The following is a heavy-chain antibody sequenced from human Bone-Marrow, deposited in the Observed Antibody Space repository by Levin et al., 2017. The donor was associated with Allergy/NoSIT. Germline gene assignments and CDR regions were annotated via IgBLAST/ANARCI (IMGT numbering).Heavy chain of an antibody. J-gene: IGHJ2*01. CDR2: IKARRDGGAI. V-gene: IGHV3-15*01. Sequence: PGGSLRLSCTASGITFNNAWMNWVRQAPGKGLEWVGRIKARRDGGAIDYTAPVKGRFIISRDDSLNTMYLQMSSLRTEDTAIYFCATDRLYFDLWGRGTLVTVSS. CDR1: GITFNNAW. CDR3: ATDRLYFDL.